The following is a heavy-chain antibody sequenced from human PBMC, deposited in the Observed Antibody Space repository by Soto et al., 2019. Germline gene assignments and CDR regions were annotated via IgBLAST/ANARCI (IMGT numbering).Heavy chain of an antibody. V-gene: IGHV3-48*01. CDR1: GFTFSSYS. J-gene: IGHJ6*03. D-gene: IGHD2-2*01. Sequence: GGSLRLSCAASGFTFSSYSMNWVRQAPGKGLEWVSYISSSSSTIYYADSVKGRFTISRDNAKNSLYLQMNSLRAEDTAVYYCAREGYGYCSSTSCYEVSFFYYYYMDVWGKGTTVTVSS. CDR3: AREGYGYCSSTSCYEVSFFYYYYMDV. CDR2: ISSSSSTI.